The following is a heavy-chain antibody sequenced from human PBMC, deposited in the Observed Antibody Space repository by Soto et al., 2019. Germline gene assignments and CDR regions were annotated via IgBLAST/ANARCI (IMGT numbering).Heavy chain of an antibody. Sequence: QVQLQESGPGLVKPSQTLSLTCAVFVASVSSDDDYWTWISQPPGKGLYWIGSVSSSGETDHNPSHKSRIALFVDTATNQFSLRMTSVTDTDTAVYYCGRARYGDYVTDWGQGTLVTVSS. CDR2: VSSSGET. CDR1: VASVSSDDDY. V-gene: IGHV4-30-4*01. CDR3: GRARYGDYVTD. D-gene: IGHD4-17*01. J-gene: IGHJ4*02.